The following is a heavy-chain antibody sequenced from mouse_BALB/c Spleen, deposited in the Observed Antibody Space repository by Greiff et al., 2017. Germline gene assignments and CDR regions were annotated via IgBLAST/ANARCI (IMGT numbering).Heavy chain of an antibody. Sequence: QVQLQQPGAELVKPGAPVKLSCKASGYTFTSYWMNWVKQRPGRGLEWIGRIDPSDSETHYNQKFKDKATLTVDKSSSTAYIQLSSLTSEDSAVYYCARYGNPLWYFDVWGAGTTVTVSS. CDR2: IDPSDSET. J-gene: IGHJ1*01. CDR1: GYTFTSYW. V-gene: IGHV1-69*02. D-gene: IGHD2-1*01. CDR3: ARYGNPLWYFDV.